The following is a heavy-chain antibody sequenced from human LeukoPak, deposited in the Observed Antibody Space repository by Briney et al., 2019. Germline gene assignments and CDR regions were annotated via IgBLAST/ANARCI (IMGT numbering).Heavy chain of an antibody. Sequence: PGGSLRLSCAASGFTFSSYEMNWVRQAPGKGLEWVSYISSSGSTIYYADSVKGRFTISRNNAKNSLYLQMNSLRAEDTAVYYCARAMVRGVIIHYYYYGMDVWGKGTTVTVSS. CDR3: ARAMVRGVIIHYYYYGMDV. CDR1: GFTFSSYE. D-gene: IGHD3-10*01. V-gene: IGHV3-48*03. CDR2: ISSSGSTI. J-gene: IGHJ6*04.